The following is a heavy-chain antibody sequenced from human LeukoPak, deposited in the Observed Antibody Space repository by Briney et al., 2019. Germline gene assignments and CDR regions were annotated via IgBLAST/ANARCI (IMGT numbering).Heavy chain of an antibody. CDR2: INSDARNT. J-gene: IGHJ3*02. D-gene: IGHD3-3*01. V-gene: IGHV3-74*01. CDR1: GFTFSSYW. CDR3: ASGIGVGDSFDI. Sequence: PGGSLRLPCAASGFTFSSYWMYWVRQAPGKGLVWVSRINSDARNTNYADSVQGRFTISRDNAKNTLYLQMNSLRVEDTAVYYCASGIGVGDSFDIWGQGTMVTVSS.